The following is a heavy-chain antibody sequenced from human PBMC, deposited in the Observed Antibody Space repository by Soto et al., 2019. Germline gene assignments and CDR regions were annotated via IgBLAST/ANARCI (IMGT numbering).Heavy chain of an antibody. CDR2: IHSSGST. CDR1: GASMNSYH. V-gene: IGHV4-4*07. D-gene: IGHD6-13*01. J-gene: IGHJ5*02. CDR3: ARDKGVAAAGITWFDP. Sequence: SETLSLTCSVSGASMNSYHWSWIRQPAGKGLEWIGHIHSSGSTNYNPSLKSRVTMSVDTSKNQFSLRLMSLTAADTAVYYCARDKGVAAAGITWFDPWGQGSLVTV.